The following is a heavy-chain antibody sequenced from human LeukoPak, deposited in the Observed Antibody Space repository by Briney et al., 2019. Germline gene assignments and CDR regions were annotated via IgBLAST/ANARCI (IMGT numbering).Heavy chain of an antibody. CDR1: GFTFSSYS. CDR3: ARAAPSLDSSSWEYYFDY. CDR2: IGSSSSYI. Sequence: GGSLRLSCAASGFTFSSYSMNWVRQAPGKGLEWVSSIGSSSSYIYYADSVKGRFTISRDNAKNSLYLQMNSLRAEDTAVYYCARAAPSLDSSSWEYYFDYWGQGTLVTVSS. D-gene: IGHD6-13*01. J-gene: IGHJ4*02. V-gene: IGHV3-21*01.